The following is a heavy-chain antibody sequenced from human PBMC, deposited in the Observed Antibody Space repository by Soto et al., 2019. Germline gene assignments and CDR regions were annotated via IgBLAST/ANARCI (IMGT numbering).Heavy chain of an antibody. Sequence: GGSLRLSCEASGFTFSTDSMHWVRQTPGKGLEWVALISYDGNNKYYADSVKGRFTISRDNSKNTLFLQMNSLRDEDTAVYYCARDSGYNNGHHFGYWGQGTLVTVSS. V-gene: IGHV3-30-3*01. D-gene: IGHD5-18*01. CDR2: ISYDGNNK. CDR1: GFTFSTDS. J-gene: IGHJ4*02. CDR3: ARDSGYNNGHHFGY.